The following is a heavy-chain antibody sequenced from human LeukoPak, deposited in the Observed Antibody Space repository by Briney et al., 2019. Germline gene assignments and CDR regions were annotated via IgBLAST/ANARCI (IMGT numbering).Heavy chain of an antibody. D-gene: IGHD5-24*01. CDR3: ASLAESRVEMATTRKDY. CDR2: IILIFGTA. J-gene: IGHJ4*02. CDR1: GGTFTSYA. V-gene: IGHV1-69*13. Sequence: ASVKVSCKASGGTFTSYAISWVRQAPGQGLEWMGGIILIFGTANYAQKFQGRVTITADESTSTAYMELSSLRSEDTAVYYCASLAESRVEMATTRKDYWGQGTLVTVSS.